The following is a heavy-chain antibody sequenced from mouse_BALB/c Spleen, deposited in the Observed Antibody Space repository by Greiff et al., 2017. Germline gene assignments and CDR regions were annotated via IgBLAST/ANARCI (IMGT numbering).Heavy chain of an antibody. V-gene: IGHV3-6*02. CDR2: ISYDGSN. CDR1: GYSITSGYY. D-gene: IGHD2-1*01. CDR3: ARDLPAPYYYAMDY. J-gene: IGHJ4*01. Sequence: EVKLMESGPGLVKPSQSLSLTCSVTGYSITSGYYWNWIRQFPGNKLEWMGYISYDGSNNYNPSLKNRISITRDTSKNQFFLKLNSVTTEDTATYYCARDLPAPYYYAMDYWGQGTSVTVSS.